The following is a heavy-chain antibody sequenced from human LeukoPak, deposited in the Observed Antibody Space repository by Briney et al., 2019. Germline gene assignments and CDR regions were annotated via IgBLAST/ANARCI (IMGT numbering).Heavy chain of an antibody. V-gene: IGHV1-46*01. D-gene: IGHD2-2*01. CDR3: ASPGSTDSEGDAFDI. CDR1: GYTFTSYY. J-gene: IGHJ3*02. CDR2: INPSGGST. Sequence: ASVKVSCKASGYTFTSYYMHWVRQAPGQGLEWMGIINPSGGSTSYAQKFQGRVTMTRDTSTSTVYMELSSLRSEDTAVYYCASPGSTDSEGDAFDIWGQGTMVTVSS.